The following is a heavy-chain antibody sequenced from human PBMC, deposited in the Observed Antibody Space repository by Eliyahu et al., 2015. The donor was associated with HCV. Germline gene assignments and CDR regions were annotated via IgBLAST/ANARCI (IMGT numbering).Heavy chain of an antibody. CDR3: AREGGNYYAPFDY. V-gene: IGHV4-34*01. Sequence: QVQLQQWGAGLLKPSETLSLXCAVYGGSLSXXYWSWIRQPPGKGLEWIGEINHSGSSNYNPSLRSRVTISVDTSKNQISLTLSSVTAADTAVYHCAREGGNYYAPFDYWGQGTLVTVSS. CDR1: GGSLSXXY. D-gene: IGHD1-26*01. J-gene: IGHJ4*02. CDR2: INHSGSS.